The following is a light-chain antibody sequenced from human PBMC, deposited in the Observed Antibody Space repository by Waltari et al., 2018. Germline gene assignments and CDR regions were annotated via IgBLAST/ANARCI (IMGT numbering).Light chain of an antibody. CDR2: DTS. CDR1: QRVSGNY. CDR3: QQYGSSPLT. V-gene: IGKV3D-20*01. Sequence: EIVLTQSPVTLSLSPGERATLSCRASQRVSGNYLAWYQQKPGLAPRLLIYDTSRRATGIPDRFSGSGSGTDFTLTISRLEPEDFAVYCCQQYGSSPLTFGGGTKVEIK. J-gene: IGKJ4*01.